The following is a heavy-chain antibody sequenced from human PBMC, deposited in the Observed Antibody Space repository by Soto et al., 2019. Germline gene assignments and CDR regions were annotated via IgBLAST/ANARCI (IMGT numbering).Heavy chain of an antibody. CDR2: ISNNGAHT. CDR3: ARRGYGSRWPNVYMDV. J-gene: IGHJ6*03. CDR1: GFTFSNYE. Sequence: EEQLVESGGGLVQPGGSLRLSYAASGFTFSNYEMHWVRQAPGKGLEYVSGISNNGAHTDYAKSVKGRFTISRDNSENTLYLQMGSLRAEDMALYYCARRGYGSRWPNVYMDVWGKGTTVTVSS. D-gene: IGHD6-13*01. V-gene: IGHV3-64*01.